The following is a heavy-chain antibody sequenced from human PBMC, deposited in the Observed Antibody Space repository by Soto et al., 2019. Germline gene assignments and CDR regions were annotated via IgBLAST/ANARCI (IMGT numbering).Heavy chain of an antibody. CDR3: ASGTMVRGDGWFGH. J-gene: IGHJ5*02. V-gene: IGHV5-51*01. D-gene: IGHD3-10*01. CDR2: IYPGDSDT. CDR1: GYSFTSYW. Sequence: EVQLVPSGAEVKKPGESLKISCKGSGYSFTSYWIGWVRQMPGKGLEWMGIIYPGDSDTRYSPSFQGKVTSSADKSISAASLQWSGLRASDTAMYYCASGTMVRGDGWFGHWGQGTLVTVSS.